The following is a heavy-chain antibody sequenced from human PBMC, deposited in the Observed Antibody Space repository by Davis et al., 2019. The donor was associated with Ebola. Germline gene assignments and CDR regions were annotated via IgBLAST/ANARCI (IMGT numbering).Heavy chain of an antibody. D-gene: IGHD3-10*01. J-gene: IGHJ4*02. V-gene: IGHV4-59*11. Sequence: PSETLSLTCTVSGVSISRHYWSWIRQPPGKRLEWFGSIYHTGNAYYNSSLASRATISADTSKNQFSLKLTSVTAADTAMYYCSERGSSVWGQGTLVTVSS. CDR1: GVSISRHY. CDR2: IYHTGNA. CDR3: SERGSSV.